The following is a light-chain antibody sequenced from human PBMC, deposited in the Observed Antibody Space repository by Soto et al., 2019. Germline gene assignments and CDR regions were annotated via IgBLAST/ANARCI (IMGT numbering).Light chain of an antibody. CDR2: DAS. Sequence: IQMTQSPSTLSPSVGDRVTITCRASQNIRSRLAWFQQKPGKAPKLLIYDASSLESGVPQRFSGSGSGTEFTLTISSLQTDDFSTYYCQQYHSYWTFGQGTKVDIK. J-gene: IGKJ1*01. CDR1: QNIRSR. V-gene: IGKV1-5*01. CDR3: QQYHSYWT.